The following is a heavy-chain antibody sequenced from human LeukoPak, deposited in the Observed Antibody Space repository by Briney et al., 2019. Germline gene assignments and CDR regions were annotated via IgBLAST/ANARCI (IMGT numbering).Heavy chain of an antibody. D-gene: IGHD2-2*01. J-gene: IGHJ3*02. CDR3: ARAYGIVVVPAAITAFDI. CDR1: GYTFTGYY. CDR2: INPNSGGT. V-gene: IGHV1-2*02. Sequence: ASVKVSCKASGYTFTGYYMHWVRQAPGQGLEWMGWINPNSGGTNYAQKFQGRVIMTRDTSISTAYMELSRLRSDDTAVYYCARAYGIVVVPAAITAFDIWGQGTMVTVSS.